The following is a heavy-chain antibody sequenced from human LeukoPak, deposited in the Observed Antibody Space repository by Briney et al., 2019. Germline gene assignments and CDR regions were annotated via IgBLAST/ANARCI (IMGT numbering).Heavy chain of an antibody. CDR3: ARDKGENYDSSGYLDY. CDR2: IYYSGNT. V-gene: IGHV4-59*01. D-gene: IGHD3-22*01. J-gene: IGHJ4*02. CDR1: GGSISSYY. Sequence: SETLSLTCTVSGGSISSYYWSWIRQPPGKGLEWIGYIYYSGNTNYNPSLKSRVTISVDTSKNQFSLKLRSVTAADTAMYYCARDKGENYDSSGYLDYWGQGTLVTVSS.